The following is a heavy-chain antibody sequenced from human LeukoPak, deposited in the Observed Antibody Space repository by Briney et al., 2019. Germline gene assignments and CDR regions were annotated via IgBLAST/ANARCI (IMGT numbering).Heavy chain of an antibody. CDR3: ASGPSYSGSNEYFDS. CDR2: INTNTGNP. CDR1: GYTFINYA. V-gene: IGHV7-4-1*02. D-gene: IGHD1-26*01. J-gene: IGHJ4*02. Sequence: ASVKVSCKASGYTFINYAMNWVRQAPGQGLEWMGWINTNTGNPTYAQGFTGRFVFSLDTSVSTAYLQISRLKAEDTAVYYCASGPSYSGSNEYFDSWGQGTLVTVSS.